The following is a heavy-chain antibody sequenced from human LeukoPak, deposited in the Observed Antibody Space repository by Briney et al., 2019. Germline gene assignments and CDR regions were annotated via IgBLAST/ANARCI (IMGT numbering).Heavy chain of an antibody. D-gene: IGHD3-10*01. Sequence: SVKVSCKASGGTFSSYAISWVRQAPGQGLEWMGRIIPIFGTANYAQKFQGRVTITTDESTSTAYMELSGLRSGDTAVYYCVMYYYGSGPAGGFDYWGQGTLVTVSS. J-gene: IGHJ4*02. CDR1: GGTFSSYA. CDR2: IIPIFGTA. V-gene: IGHV1-69*05. CDR3: VMYYYGSGPAGGFDY.